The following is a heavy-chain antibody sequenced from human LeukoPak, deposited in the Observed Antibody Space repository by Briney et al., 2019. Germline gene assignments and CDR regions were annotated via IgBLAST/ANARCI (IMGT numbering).Heavy chain of an antibody. CDR1: GGTFSSYA. CDR3: ARARAYDFWSGYKSNYYYYMDV. CDR2: IIPIFGTA. Sequence: ASVKVSCKASGGTFSSYAISWVRQAPGQGLEWMGGIIPIFGTANYAQKFQGRVTITADESTSTAYMELSSLRSEDTAVYYCARARAYDFWSGYKSNYYYYMDVWGKGITVTVSS. V-gene: IGHV1-69*13. J-gene: IGHJ6*03. D-gene: IGHD3-3*01.